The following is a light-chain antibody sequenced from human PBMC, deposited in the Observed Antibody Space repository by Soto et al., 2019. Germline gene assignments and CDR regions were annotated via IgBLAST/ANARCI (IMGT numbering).Light chain of an antibody. CDR1: QSVRSY. V-gene: IGKV3-11*01. Sequence: EIVLTQSPATLSLSPGERATLSCRASQSVRSYLAWYQQKPGQAPRLLIYDAFNRATDIPARFSGSGSGTDFTLTISSLDPEDSAVYYCHQRSKWPLTFGGGTKVEIK. J-gene: IGKJ4*01. CDR2: DAF. CDR3: HQRSKWPLT.